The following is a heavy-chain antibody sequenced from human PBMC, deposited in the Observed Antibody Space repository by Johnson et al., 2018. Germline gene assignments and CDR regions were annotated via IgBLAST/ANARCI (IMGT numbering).Heavy chain of an antibody. CDR1: GFIFSGSP. Sequence: EVQLLESGGGLVQPGGSLKLSCAASGFIFSGSPIHWVRQASGKGLEWVGLIRGKAHNYATAYAASVKGRFTISRDDSKKPLSLQMNSLQTEDPAVYYCTTGEIVVVVAAMQDRLQHWGQGTLVTVSS. J-gene: IGHJ1*01. CDR2: IRGKAHNYAT. CDR3: TTGEIVVVVAAMQDRLQH. D-gene: IGHD2-15*01. V-gene: IGHV3-73*01.